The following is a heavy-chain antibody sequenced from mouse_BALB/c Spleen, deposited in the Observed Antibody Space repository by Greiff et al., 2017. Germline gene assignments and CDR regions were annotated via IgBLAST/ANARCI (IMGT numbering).Heavy chain of an antibody. Sequence: EVKLVESGGGLVQPKGSLKLSCAASGFTFNTYAMNWVRQAPGKGLEWVARIRSKSNNYATYYADSVKDRFTISRDDSQSMLYLQMNNLKTEDTAMYYCVRQGIYYGNYAAWFAYWGQGTLVTVSA. CDR2: IRSKSNNYAT. V-gene: IGHV10-1*02. D-gene: IGHD2-1*01. CDR1: GFTFNTYA. CDR3: VRQGIYYGNYAAWFAY. J-gene: IGHJ3*01.